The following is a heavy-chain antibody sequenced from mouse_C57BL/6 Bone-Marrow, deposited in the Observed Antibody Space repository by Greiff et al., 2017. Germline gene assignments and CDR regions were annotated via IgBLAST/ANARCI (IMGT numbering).Heavy chain of an antibody. Sequence: QVQLQQPGAELVRPGTSVKLSCKASGYTFTSYWMHWVKQRPGQGLEWIGVIDPSDSYTNYNQKFKGKATLTVDTSSSTAYMQLSSLTSEDSAVYFGARLEFDGSSGDWYFDVGGTGTTVTVSS. CDR2: IDPSDSYT. V-gene: IGHV1-59*01. J-gene: IGHJ1*03. D-gene: IGHD1-1*01. CDR1: GYTFTSYW. CDR3: ARLEFDGSSGDWYFDV.